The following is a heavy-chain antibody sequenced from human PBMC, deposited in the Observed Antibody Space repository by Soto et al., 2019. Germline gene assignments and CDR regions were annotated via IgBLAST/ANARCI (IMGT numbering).Heavy chain of an antibody. CDR2: IIPIFGTA. D-gene: IGHD3-22*01. J-gene: IGHJ4*02. CDR1: GGTFSSYA. CDR3: ARAHYYDSSGYYYYFDY. Sequence: GASVKVSCKASGGTFSSYAISWVRQAPGQGLEWMGGIIPIFGTANYAQKFQGRVTITADESTSTAYMELSSLRSEDTAVYYCARAHYYDSSGYYYYFDYWGQGTLVTVSS. V-gene: IGHV1-69*13.